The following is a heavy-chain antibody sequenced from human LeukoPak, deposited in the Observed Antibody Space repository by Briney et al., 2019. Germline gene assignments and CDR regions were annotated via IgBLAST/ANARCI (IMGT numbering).Heavy chain of an antibody. V-gene: IGHV3-74*01. D-gene: IGHD3/OR15-3a*01. J-gene: IGHJ4*02. CDR2: INSDGTTT. Sequence: GGSLCLSCAASGFSFSNSWMHWVRQAPGKGQVWVSRINSDGTTTYYAYSVKGRFTMSRDNAKNTLVLQMNSLRPEDTALYCCASDPYLANCWTGYPHYWGQGTLVTVSS. CDR3: ASDPYLANCWTGYPHY. CDR1: GFSFSNSW.